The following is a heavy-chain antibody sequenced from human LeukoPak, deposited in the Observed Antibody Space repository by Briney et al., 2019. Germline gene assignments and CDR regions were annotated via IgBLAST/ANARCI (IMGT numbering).Heavy chain of an antibody. D-gene: IGHD4-17*01. CDR1: GFIFSNCG. CDR2: ISYNGENK. Sequence: PGRSLRLSCAASGFIFSNCGMHWVRQAPGKGLEWVALISYNGENKNYADSVKGRFTISRDNSKNTLYLQMNSPRVEDTAVYYCAQDYRTTGQFDYWGQGTLVTVSS. V-gene: IGHV3-30*18. J-gene: IGHJ4*02. CDR3: AQDYRTTGQFDY.